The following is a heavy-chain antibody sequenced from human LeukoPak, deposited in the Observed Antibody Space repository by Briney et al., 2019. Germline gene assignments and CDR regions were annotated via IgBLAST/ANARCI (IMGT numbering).Heavy chain of an antibody. J-gene: IGHJ4*02. CDR3: TKDYSSSWYGSFQY. CDR2: IRTSGDDT. CDR1: GFSFTSSA. V-gene: IGHV3-23*01. Sequence: GGSLRDSRAASGFSFTSSAMCWVRQAPGKGLEWVSTIRTSGDDTYYADSVKGRFTISRDNSKNTLYLQVNSLRAEDTAVYYCTKDYSSSWYGSFQYWGQGTLVTVSS. D-gene: IGHD6-13*01.